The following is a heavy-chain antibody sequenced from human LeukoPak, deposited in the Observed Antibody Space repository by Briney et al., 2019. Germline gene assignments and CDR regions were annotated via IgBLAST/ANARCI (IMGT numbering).Heavy chain of an antibody. CDR2: IYHSGST. D-gene: IGHD6-19*01. CDR3: AREDYTSGWYPFNY. J-gene: IGHJ4*02. CDR1: GDSISNYY. Sequence: SETLSLTCTVSGDSISNYYWSWVRQPPGKGLEWIGYIYHSGSTNYNPSLKSRVTISVDTSKNQFSLKLSSVTAADTAVYYCAREDYTSGWYPFNYWGQGTLVTVSS. V-gene: IGHV4-59*01.